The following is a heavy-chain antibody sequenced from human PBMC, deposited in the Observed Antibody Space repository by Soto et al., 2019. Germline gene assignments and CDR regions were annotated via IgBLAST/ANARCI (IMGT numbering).Heavy chain of an antibody. J-gene: IGHJ3*02. Sequence: QVQLVESGGGMVQPGRSLRLSCAASGFTFSNYGMHWVRQAPGKGLEWVAVISYDGSNKYYADSVKGRFTISRDNSKNTLYLQMNSLRAEDTAVYYCAKDKSQWRAGAFDIWGQGTMVTVSS. CDR1: GFTFSNYG. CDR3: AKDKSQWRAGAFDI. D-gene: IGHD6-19*01. CDR2: ISYDGSNK. V-gene: IGHV3-30*18.